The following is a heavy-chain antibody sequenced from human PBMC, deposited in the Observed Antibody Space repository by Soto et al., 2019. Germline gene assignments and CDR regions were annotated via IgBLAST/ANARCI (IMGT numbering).Heavy chain of an antibody. CDR2: IYYSGST. CDR3: ARHVVGATGDYFDY. D-gene: IGHD1-26*01. V-gene: IGHV4-39*01. CDR1: GGSISSSSYY. J-gene: IGHJ4*02. Sequence: SETLSLTCTVSGGSISSSSYYWGWIRQPPGKGLEWIGSIYYSGSTYYNPSLKSRVTISVDTSKNQFSLKLSSVTAADTAVYYCARHVVGATGDYFDYWGQGTLVTVSS.